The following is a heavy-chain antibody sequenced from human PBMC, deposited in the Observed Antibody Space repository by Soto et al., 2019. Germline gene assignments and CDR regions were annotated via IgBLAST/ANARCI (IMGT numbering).Heavy chain of an antibody. V-gene: IGHV1-69*02. D-gene: IGHD5-12*01. J-gene: IGHJ5*02. CDR3: AGVSYDGYAP. Sequence: QVQLVQSGAEVKKPGSSVKVSCKASGGTFSSYTISWVRQSPGQGLEWMGRINPLLGIANYEQKFQGRVTITADKSTSTAYMELSSLRSEDTALYYCAGVSYDGYAPWGQGTLVTVSS. CDR1: GGTFSSYT. CDR2: INPLLGIA.